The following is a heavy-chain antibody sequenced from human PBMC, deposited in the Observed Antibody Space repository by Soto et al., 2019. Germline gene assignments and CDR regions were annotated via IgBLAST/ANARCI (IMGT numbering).Heavy chain of an antibody. J-gene: IGHJ4*02. CDR2: IYYSGGT. D-gene: IGHD4-17*01. V-gene: IGHV4-39*01. Sequence: LSLPCTVSGDSISNSYYWGWIRQPPGKGLEWLATIYYSGGTYYNPSLKSRVTISQDTSKNRFSLKLTFVTAADTAVYYCVRLRGYGDSNFDYWGQGAPVTVSS. CDR1: GDSISNSYY. CDR3: VRLRGYGDSNFDY.